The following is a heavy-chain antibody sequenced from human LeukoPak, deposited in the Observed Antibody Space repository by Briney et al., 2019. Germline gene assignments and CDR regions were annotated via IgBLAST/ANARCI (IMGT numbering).Heavy chain of an antibody. V-gene: IGHV1-58*02. Sequence: GTSVKVSCKASGFTFSNSAIQWVRQARGQRLEWIGWIGVGGGNTNYAQRLQDRVTITRDMSTSTAYMELSSLRFEDTAVYYCAAEIYGGSSDCCTFDFWGPGTPVTVSS. CDR1: GFTFSNSA. D-gene: IGHD4-23*01. CDR2: IGVGGGNT. CDR3: AAEIYGGSSDCCTFDF. J-gene: IGHJ3*01.